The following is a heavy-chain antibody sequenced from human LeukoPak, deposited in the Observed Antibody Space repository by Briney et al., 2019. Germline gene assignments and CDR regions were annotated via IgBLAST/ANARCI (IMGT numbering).Heavy chain of an antibody. J-gene: IGHJ4*02. Sequence: SVKVSCKASGYTFTSYAISWVRQAPGQGLEWMGGIIPIFGTANYAQKFQGRVTITADESTSTAYMELSSLRSEDTAVYYCARHFGEYGDPLRYWGQGTLVTVSS. V-gene: IGHV1-69*13. CDR1: GYTFTSYA. D-gene: IGHD4-17*01. CDR3: ARHFGEYGDPLRY. CDR2: IIPIFGTA.